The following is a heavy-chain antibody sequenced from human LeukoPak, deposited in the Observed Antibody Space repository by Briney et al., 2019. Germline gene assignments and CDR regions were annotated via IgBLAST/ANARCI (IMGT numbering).Heavy chain of an antibody. CDR2: INPKSGDT. Sequence: ASVKVSCKASGYTFIDYYMHWVRQAPGQGLEWMGWINPKSGDTKYAQKFQGRVTLTRDTSISTAYMELSSLRSDDTALYYCARARVGESGSFGFWGQGTLVTVSS. CDR3: ARARVGESGSFGF. J-gene: IGHJ4*02. V-gene: IGHV1-2*02. D-gene: IGHD1-26*01. CDR1: GYTFIDYY.